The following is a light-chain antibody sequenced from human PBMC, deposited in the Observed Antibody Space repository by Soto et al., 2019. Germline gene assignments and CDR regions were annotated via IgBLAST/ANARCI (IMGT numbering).Light chain of an antibody. CDR2: LESSGSQ. CDR1: SGHRSYI. V-gene: IGLV4-60*03. J-gene: IGLJ3*02. CDR3: ETWNSNTRV. Sequence: QLVLTQSSSASASLGSSVNLTCTLSSGHRSYIIAWHQQQPGKAPRFLMRLESSGSQNKGSGVPDRFSGSSSGAARYRTISNLQSEDEADYYCETWNSNTRVFGGGTKLTVL.